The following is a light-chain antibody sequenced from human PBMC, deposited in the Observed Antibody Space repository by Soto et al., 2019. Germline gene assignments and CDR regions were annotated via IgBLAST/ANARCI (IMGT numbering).Light chain of an antibody. CDR2: DVN. V-gene: IGLV2-14*03. Sequence: QSVLTQPASVSGSPVQSITFFCTGTSSDVGSYDYVSCHQQHPGKAPKLIIYDVNNRPSGVPSRFSGSKSGNTASLIITGLQTEDEADYYCCAYSTSGTHVFGTGT. J-gene: IGLJ1*01. CDR3: CAYSTSGTHV. CDR1: SSDVGSYDY.